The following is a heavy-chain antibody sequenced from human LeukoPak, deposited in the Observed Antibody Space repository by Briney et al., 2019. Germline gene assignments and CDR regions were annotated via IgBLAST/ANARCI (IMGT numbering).Heavy chain of an antibody. V-gene: IGHV3-23*01. D-gene: IGHD3-22*01. CDR2: ISGSGGST. CDR1: GFTFSSYA. Sequence: PGGSLRLTCAISGFTFSSYAMSWVRQAPGKGLEWVSAISGSGGSTYYADSVKGRFTIARDNSKNTLYLKMNSLRDEDTDVYYCAKVVTYYYDSSGYYCDYWGQGTLVTVSS. CDR3: AKVVTYYYDSSGYYCDY. J-gene: IGHJ4*02.